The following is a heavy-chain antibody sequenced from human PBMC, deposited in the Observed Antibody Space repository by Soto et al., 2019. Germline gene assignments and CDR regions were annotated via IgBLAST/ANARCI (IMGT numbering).Heavy chain of an antibody. CDR1: GFTFSRHA. CDR2: LSDSGGSI. J-gene: IGHJ4*02. D-gene: IGHD6-13*01. Sequence: GGSLRLSCTASGFTFSRHAMTRVRQAPGKGLEWVSGLSDSGGSIYYADSVKGRLTISRDNSMNTLYLQMNTLRAEDTAIYYCAKVSSSWYAGFFDLWGQGTLVTVSS. CDR3: AKVSSSWYAGFFDL. V-gene: IGHV3-23*01.